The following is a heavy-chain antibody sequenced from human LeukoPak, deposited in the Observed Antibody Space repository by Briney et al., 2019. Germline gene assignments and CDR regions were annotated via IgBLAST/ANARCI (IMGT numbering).Heavy chain of an antibody. Sequence: GGSLRLSCAASGFTFSSQNMNWARQAPGKGLEWVAYISTSGDPTKYADSVEGRFTIPRDNAENSLYLLLNSLRVEDTAVYYCVKNGWLDYWGQGILVTVSS. CDR2: ISTSGDPT. D-gene: IGHD6-19*01. J-gene: IGHJ4*02. CDR3: VKNGWLDY. V-gene: IGHV3-21*06. CDR1: GFTFSSQN.